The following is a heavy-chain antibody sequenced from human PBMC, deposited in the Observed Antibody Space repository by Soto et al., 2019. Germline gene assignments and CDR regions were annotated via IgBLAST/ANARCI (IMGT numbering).Heavy chain of an antibody. V-gene: IGHV3-11*01. Sequence: GGSLRLSCAASGFTFSDYYMTWIRQAPGMGLEWVSYISNSGSTIYYADSVKGRFTISRDDAKNSLYLQMNSLRAEDTAVYYCATPNSYYYYGLDVWGQGTTVTVYS. J-gene: IGHJ6*02. CDR3: ATPNSYYYYGLDV. CDR2: ISNSGSTI. CDR1: GFTFSDYY.